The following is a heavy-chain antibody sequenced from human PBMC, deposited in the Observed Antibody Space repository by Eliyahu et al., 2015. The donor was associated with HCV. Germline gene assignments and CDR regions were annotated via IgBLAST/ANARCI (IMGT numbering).Heavy chain of an antibody. CDR1: GFTFSSYS. D-gene: IGHD3-3*01. V-gene: IGHV3-21*01. J-gene: IGHJ4*02. CDR3: ARDYLNYDFWSGYYLFDY. CDR2: ISSSSSYI. Sequence: EVQLVESGGGLVKPGGSLRLSCAASGFTFSSYSXNWVRQAPGKGLEWVSSISSSSSYIYYADSVKGRFTISRDNAKNSLYLQMNSLRAEDTAVYYCARDYLNYDFWSGYYLFDYWGQGTLVTVSS.